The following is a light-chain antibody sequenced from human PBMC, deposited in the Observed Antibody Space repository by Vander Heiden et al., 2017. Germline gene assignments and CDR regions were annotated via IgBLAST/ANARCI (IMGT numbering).Light chain of an antibody. CDR2: DDS. CDR1: ALPKKY. Sequence: SYELTQPPSVSVSPGQTARITCSGDALPKKYAYWYQQKSGQAPVLVIYDDSKRPSDIPERFSGSSSGTMATLTISGAQVEDEADYYCYSTDISGNHRVFGGGTKLTGL. CDR3: YSTDISGNHRV. J-gene: IGLJ3*02. V-gene: IGLV3-10*01.